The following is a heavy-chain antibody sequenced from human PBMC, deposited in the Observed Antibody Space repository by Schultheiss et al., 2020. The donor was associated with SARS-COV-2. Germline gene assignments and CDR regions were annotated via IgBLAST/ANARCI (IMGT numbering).Heavy chain of an antibody. D-gene: IGHD5-24*01. J-gene: IGHJ3*02. CDR1: GFTFSGSA. V-gene: IGHV3-23*01. CDR3: ARDLEMATIMDAFDI. CDR2: ISGSGGST. Sequence: GESLKISCAASGFTFSGSAMHWVRQAPGKGLEWVSAISGSGGSTYYADSVKGRLTISRDNAKNSLYLQMNSLRAGDTAVYYCARDLEMATIMDAFDIWGQGTMVTVSS.